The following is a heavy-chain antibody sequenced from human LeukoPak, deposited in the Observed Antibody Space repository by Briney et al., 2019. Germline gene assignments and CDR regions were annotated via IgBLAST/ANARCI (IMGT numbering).Heavy chain of an antibody. CDR2: IWNDGSET. Sequence: GRSLRLSCAASGFIFSNYGMHWVRQAPGKRLEWVAVIWNDGSETFHADSVKGRFRIARDNSKNTLYLQMNSLRAEDTAVYFCARDMGRAWYGPPDYWGQEPWSPSPQ. V-gene: IGHV3-33*01. D-gene: IGHD6-13*01. CDR3: ARDMGRAWYGPPDY. CDR1: GFIFSNYG. J-gene: IGHJ4*01.